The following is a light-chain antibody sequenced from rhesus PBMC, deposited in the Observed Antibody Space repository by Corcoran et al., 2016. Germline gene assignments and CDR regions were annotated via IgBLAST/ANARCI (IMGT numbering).Light chain of an antibody. V-gene: IGKV1-25*01. CDR3: HQYYGIPYS. CDR2: EAS. Sequence: DIQMTQSPSSLSASVGDRVTITCRASQGITNDLAWYQQKPGETTKLLIYEASSLQSGIPSRFSGSGSGTDFTLTISSLQSEDFATYYCHQYYGIPYSFGQGTKVEIQ. CDR1: QGITND. J-gene: IGKJ2*01.